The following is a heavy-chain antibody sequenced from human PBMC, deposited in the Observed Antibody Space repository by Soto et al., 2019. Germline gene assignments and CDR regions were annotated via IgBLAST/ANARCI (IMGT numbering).Heavy chain of an antibody. V-gene: IGHV3-21*01. CDR1: GFTFSSYS. J-gene: IGHJ6*03. Sequence: EVQLVESGGGLVKPGGSLRLSCAASGFTFSSYSMNWVRQAPGKGLEWVSSISSSSSYIYYADSVKGRFTISRDNAKNSLYLQMNSLRAEDTAVYYCARFEFIPVDYYYYMGVWGKGTTVTVSS. D-gene: IGHD3-16*01. CDR2: ISSSSSYI. CDR3: ARFEFIPVDYYYYMGV.